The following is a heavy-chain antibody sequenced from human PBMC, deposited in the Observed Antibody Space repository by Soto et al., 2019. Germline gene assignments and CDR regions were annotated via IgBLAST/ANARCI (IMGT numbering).Heavy chain of an antibody. CDR1: GFTFSSYA. CDR3: AKGGTPSYVDIVATKGGQDY. CDR2: ISGSGGST. Sequence: EVQLLESGGGLVQPGGSLRLSCAASGFTFSSYAMSWVRQAPGKGLEWVSAISGSGGSTYYADSVKGRFTISRDNSKNTLDLQMNSLRAEDTAVYYCAKGGTPSYVDIVATKGGQDYWGQGTLVTVSS. D-gene: IGHD5-12*01. J-gene: IGHJ4*02. V-gene: IGHV3-23*01.